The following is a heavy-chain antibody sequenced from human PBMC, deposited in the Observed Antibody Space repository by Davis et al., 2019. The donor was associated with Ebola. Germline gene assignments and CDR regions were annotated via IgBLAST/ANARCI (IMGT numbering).Heavy chain of an antibody. CDR3: ATSRGQYYDILTGYYNYYYYGMDV. CDR2: IYYSGST. J-gene: IGHJ6*02. D-gene: IGHD3-9*01. CDR1: GGSISSYY. Sequence: PSETLSLTCTVSGGSISSYYWSWIRQPPGKGLEWIGYIYYSGSTNYNPSLKSRVTISVDTSKNQFSLKLSSVTAADTAVYYCATSRGQYYDILTGYYNYYYYGMDVWGQGTTVTVSS. V-gene: IGHV4-59*01.